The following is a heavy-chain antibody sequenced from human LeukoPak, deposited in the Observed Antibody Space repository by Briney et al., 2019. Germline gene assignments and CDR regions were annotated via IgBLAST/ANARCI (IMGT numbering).Heavy chain of an antibody. J-gene: IGHJ3*02. CDR2: INPSGGST. CDR1: GYTFTIYY. D-gene: IGHD3-9*01. Sequence: GASVKVSCKASGYTFTIYYMHWVRQAPGQGLEWMGIINPSGGSTSYAQKFQGRVTMTRDTSTSTVYMELSSLRSEDTAVYYCARVGYDILTGYYFAFDIWGQGTMVTVSS. CDR3: ARVGYDILTGYYFAFDI. V-gene: IGHV1-46*03.